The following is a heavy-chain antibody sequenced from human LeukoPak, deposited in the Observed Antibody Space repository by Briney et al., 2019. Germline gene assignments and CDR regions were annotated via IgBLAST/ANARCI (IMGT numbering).Heavy chain of an antibody. CDR1: GGTFSSYA. CDR2: IIPILGIA. V-gene: IGHV1-69*04. J-gene: IGHJ4*02. CDR3: ARVPKYGSGSYSDY. D-gene: IGHD3-10*01. Sequence: ALVKVSCKASGGTFSSYAISWVRQAPGQGLEWMGRIIPILGIANYAQKFQGRVTITADKSTSTAYMELSSLRSEDTAVYYCARVPKYGSGSYSDYWGQGTLVTVSS.